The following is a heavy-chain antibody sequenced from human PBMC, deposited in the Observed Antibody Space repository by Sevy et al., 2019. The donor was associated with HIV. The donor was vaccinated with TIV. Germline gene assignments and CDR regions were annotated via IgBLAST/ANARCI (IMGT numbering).Heavy chain of an antibody. CDR2: ISTTSDIT. Sequence: GGSLRLSCEVPGFTFNSYSFNWVRQAPGKGLEWISYISTTSDITYYEESVQGRFTISRDNVKNSLYLQMNSLRVEDTAIYYCARGTGIRSLYYFADWGQGTLVTVSS. CDR3: ARGTGIRSLYYFAD. V-gene: IGHV3-48*01. CDR1: GFTFNSYS. D-gene: IGHD1-1*01. J-gene: IGHJ4*02.